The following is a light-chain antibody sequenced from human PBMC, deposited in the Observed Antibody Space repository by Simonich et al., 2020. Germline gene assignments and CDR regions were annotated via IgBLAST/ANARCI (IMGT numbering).Light chain of an antibody. V-gene: IGLV1-44*01. J-gene: IGLJ2*01. CDR2: SNN. CDR1: SSNIGSNT. CDR3: CSYAGSSTVV. Sequence: QSVLTQPPSASGTPGQRVTISCSGSSSNIGSNTVNWYQQLPGTAPKLLIYSNNQRPSGVPDRFSGSKSGTSASLAISGLQSEDEADYYCCSYAGSSTVVFGGGTKLTVL.